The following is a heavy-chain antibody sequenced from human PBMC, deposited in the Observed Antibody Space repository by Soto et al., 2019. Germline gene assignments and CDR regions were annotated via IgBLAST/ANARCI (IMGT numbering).Heavy chain of an antibody. CDR1: GYSISSGYY. CDR3: ARVGERMTTVTTWFYYYYGMDV. J-gene: IGHJ6*02. CDR2: IYHSGST. V-gene: IGHV4-38-2*01. Sequence: SETLSLTCAVSGYSISSGYYWGWILQPPWKGLEWIGSIYHSGSTYYNPSLKSRVTISVDTSKNQFSLKLSSVTAADTAVYYCARVGERMTTVTTWFYYYYGMDVWGQGTTVTVSS. D-gene: IGHD4-4*01.